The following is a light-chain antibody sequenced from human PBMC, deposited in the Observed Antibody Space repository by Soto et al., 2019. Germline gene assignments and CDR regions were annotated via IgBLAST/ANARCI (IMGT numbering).Light chain of an antibody. Sequence: EVVMTQSPALLSVSPGERVTLSCRASQSVNNNLAWYQQQPGQAPRLLIYDTSTRATGVPARFSGSRSGTEFTLTISSLQSEDFAVYYCQQYNNWPTTFGQGTKVDIK. V-gene: IGKV3-15*01. J-gene: IGKJ1*01. CDR1: QSVNNN. CDR3: QQYNNWPTT. CDR2: DTS.